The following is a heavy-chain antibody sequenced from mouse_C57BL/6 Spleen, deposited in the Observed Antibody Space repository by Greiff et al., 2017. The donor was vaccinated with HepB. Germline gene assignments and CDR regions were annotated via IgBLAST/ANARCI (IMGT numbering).Heavy chain of an antibody. CDR3: ARDPYGSLYGYFDV. Sequence: DVKLVESGGGLVKPGGSLKLSCAASGFPFSSYAMSWVRQTPEKRLEWVATISDGGSYTYYPDNVKGRFTISRDNAKNNLYLQMSHLKSEDTAMYYCARDPYGSLYGYFDVWGTGTTVTVSS. D-gene: IGHD1-1*01. CDR1: GFPFSSYA. V-gene: IGHV5-4*01. J-gene: IGHJ1*03. CDR2: ISDGGSYT.